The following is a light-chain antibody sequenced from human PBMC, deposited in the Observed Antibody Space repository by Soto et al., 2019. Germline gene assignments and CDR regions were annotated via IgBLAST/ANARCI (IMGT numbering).Light chain of an antibody. CDR3: QQYNKWPLT. Sequence: EIVMTQSPATLSVSPGERATLSCRASQSVSSNLAWYQQKPGQAPRLLIYGASTRATGIPARFSGSESGTEFTLTISSLQSEDFAVYYCQQYNKWPLTFGGGTKVELK. CDR1: QSVSSN. V-gene: IGKV3-15*01. J-gene: IGKJ4*01. CDR2: GAS.